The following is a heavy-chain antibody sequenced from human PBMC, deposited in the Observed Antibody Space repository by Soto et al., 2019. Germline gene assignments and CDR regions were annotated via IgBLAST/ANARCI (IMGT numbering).Heavy chain of an antibody. CDR3: ARLGAMAPEYNFDS. CDR2: MYHSGST. J-gene: IGHJ4*02. CDR1: GYSINSGY. V-gene: IGHV4-38-2*01. Sequence: SETLSLTCAVSGYSINSGYWGWVRQSPGKGLEWIGSMYHSGSTYYSPSLKSRVTISMDTSRNRFSLTLNSVTAADTAVYYCARLGAMAPEYNFDSWGQGTLVTVSS. D-gene: IGHD1-26*01.